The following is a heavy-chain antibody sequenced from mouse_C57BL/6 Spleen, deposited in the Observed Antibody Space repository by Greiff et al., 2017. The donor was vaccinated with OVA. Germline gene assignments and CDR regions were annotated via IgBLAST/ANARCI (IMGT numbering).Heavy chain of an antibody. CDR3: TTSPYYYGSSYDWYFDV. CDR2: IDPEDGDT. V-gene: IGHV14-1*01. J-gene: IGHJ1*03. Sequence: EVKLEESGAELVRPGASVKLSCTASGFNIKDYYMHWVKQRPEQGLEWIGRIDPEDGDTEYAPKFQGKATMTADTSSNTAYLQLSSLTSEDTAVYYCTTSPYYYGSSYDWYFDVWGTGTTVTVSS. D-gene: IGHD1-1*01. CDR1: GFNIKDYY.